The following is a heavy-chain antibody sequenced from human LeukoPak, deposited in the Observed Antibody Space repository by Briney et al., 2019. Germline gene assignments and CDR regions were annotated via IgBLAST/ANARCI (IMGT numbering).Heavy chain of an antibody. J-gene: IGHJ4*02. CDR3: ARDPVGGSTIFDY. CDR2: TYYRSKWYY. V-gene: IGHV6-1*01. CDR1: GDSVSSNSTA. Sequence: SQTLSLTCAISGDSVSSNSTAWNWIRQSPSRGLEWLGRTYYRSKWYYDYAVAVKSRISINPDTSKNQFSLQLSSVTPEDTAVYYCARDPVGGSTIFDYWGQGTLVTVSS. D-gene: IGHD1-26*01.